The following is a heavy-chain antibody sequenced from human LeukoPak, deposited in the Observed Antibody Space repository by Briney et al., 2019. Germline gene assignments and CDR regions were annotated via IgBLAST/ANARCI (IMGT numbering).Heavy chain of an antibody. V-gene: IGHV1-8*01. CDR2: MNPNSGDT. D-gene: IGHD2-15*01. CDR3: ARDQDIVVVVAALRQREMGGFDP. Sequence: ASVKVSCKASGYTFTSYDINWVRPATGQGLEWMGWMNPNSGDTGYAQKFQGRVTMTRNTSISTTNMELSSLRSEYTAVYCCARDQDIVVVVAALRQREMGGFDPWGQGTLVTVSS. J-gene: IGHJ5*02. CDR1: GYTFTSYD.